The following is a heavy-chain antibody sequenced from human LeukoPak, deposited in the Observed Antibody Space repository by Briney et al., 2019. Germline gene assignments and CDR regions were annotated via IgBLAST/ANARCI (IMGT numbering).Heavy chain of an antibody. CDR3: ARALRLGELSYTFDY. Sequence: SETLSLTCNVSGGSISNYYWSWIRQPAGKALEWIGRIYSNGNTNYNPSLKDRVTMSVDTSKSQFSLKLSSVTAADTAVYYCARALRLGELSYTFDYWGQGTLVTVSS. D-gene: IGHD3-16*02. J-gene: IGHJ4*02. CDR2: IYSNGNT. CDR1: GGSISNYY. V-gene: IGHV4-4*07.